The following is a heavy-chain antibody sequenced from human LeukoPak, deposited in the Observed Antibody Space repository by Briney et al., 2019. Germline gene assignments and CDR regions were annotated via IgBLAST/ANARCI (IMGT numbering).Heavy chain of an antibody. CDR3: ARAPNYGDYGGQ. Sequence: PGGSLRLSCAASGFTVSNNYMSWVRQAPGKGLEWVSLIYGGGTTYYADSVKGRFTISSDSSKNMLYLQMNSLRAEDTAVYYCARAPNYGDYGGQWGRGTLVTVSS. V-gene: IGHV3-53*01. J-gene: IGHJ4*02. D-gene: IGHD4-17*01. CDR2: IYGGGTT. CDR1: GFTVSNNY.